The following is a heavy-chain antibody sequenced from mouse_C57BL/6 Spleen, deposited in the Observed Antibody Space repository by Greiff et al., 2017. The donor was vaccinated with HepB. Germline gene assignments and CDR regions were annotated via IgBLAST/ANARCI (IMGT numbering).Heavy chain of an antibody. D-gene: IGHD2-5*01. CDR1: GFTFSDYG. Sequence: EVKVVESGGGLVKPGGSLKLSCAASGFTFSDYGMHWVRQAPEKGLEWVAYISSGSSTIYYADTVKGRFTISRDNAKNTLFLQMTSLRSEDTAMYYCARDYSNYPYYFDYWGQGTTLTVSS. CDR2: ISSGSSTI. J-gene: IGHJ2*01. CDR3: ARDYSNYPYYFDY. V-gene: IGHV5-17*01.